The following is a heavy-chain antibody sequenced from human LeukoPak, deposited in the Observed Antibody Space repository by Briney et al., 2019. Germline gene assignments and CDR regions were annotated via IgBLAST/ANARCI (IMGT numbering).Heavy chain of an antibody. CDR2: IRYDGSNK. CDR3: AKGDSGRVAHFDY. J-gene: IGHJ4*02. D-gene: IGHD5-12*01. Sequence: GGSQRLSCAASGFTFSSYGMHWVRQAPGKGLEWVAFIRYDGSNKYYADSVKGRFTISRDNSKNTLYLQMNSLRAEDTAVYYCAKGDSGRVAHFDYWGQGTLVTVSS. CDR1: GFTFSSYG. V-gene: IGHV3-30*02.